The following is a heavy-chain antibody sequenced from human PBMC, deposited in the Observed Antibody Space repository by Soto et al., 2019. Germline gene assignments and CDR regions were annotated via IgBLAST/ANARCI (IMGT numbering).Heavy chain of an antibody. J-gene: IGHJ4*02. V-gene: IGHV4-34*01. CDR3: ARGRYDFWSGYRYGQDFDY. CDR2: INHSGST. CDR1: GGSFSGYY. D-gene: IGHD3-3*01. Sequence: SETLSLTCAVYGGSFSGYYWSWIRQPPGKGLEWIGEINHSGSTNYNPSLKSRVTISVDTSKNQFSLKLSSVTAADTAVYYCARGRYDFWSGYRYGQDFDYWGQGXLVTVYS.